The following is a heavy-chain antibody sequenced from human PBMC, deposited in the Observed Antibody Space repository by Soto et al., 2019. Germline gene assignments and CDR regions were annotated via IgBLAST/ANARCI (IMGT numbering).Heavy chain of an antibody. J-gene: IGHJ6*03. CDR1: GGTFTSET. CDR3: AREVGSYNMGTFPFYYMDF. D-gene: IGHD3-9*01. CDR2: IIPILGTG. Sequence: QVQLVQSGPEVKKSGSSVKVSCKLSGGTFTSETISWVRQAPGQGLEWMGRIIPILGTGNYAQKFQGRITITENKSTNTGYMELSSLTSEDTAVYFCAREVGSYNMGTFPFYYMDFWGNGTTVTVSS. V-gene: IGHV1-69*08.